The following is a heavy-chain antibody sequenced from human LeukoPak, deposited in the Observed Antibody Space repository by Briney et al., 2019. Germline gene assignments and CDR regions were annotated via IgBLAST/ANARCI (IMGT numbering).Heavy chain of an antibody. CDR2: ISSSSSYI. CDR1: GFTFSSYS. D-gene: IGHD1-26*01. Sequence: PGGSLRLSCAASGFTFSSYSMNWVRQAPGKGLEWVSSISSSSSYIYYADSVKGRFTISRDNAKNSLYLQMNSLRAEDTAVYYWARDWDSGSYYFDYWGQGTLVTVSS. V-gene: IGHV3-21*01. J-gene: IGHJ4*02. CDR3: ARDWDSGSYYFDY.